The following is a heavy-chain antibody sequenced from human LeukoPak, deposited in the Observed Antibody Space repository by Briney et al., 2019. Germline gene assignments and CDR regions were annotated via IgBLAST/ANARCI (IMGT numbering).Heavy chain of an antibody. CDR1: EFTFGAYA. J-gene: IGHJ4*02. Sequence: GALRLSCTASEFTFGAYAMSWVRKIPGKGLEWASPISVIVAATYYPDSVKGRFTKSRVNSRNTLYLQMNKLRVEETAVYYCAKGWRGSCRGAYCYSFDNWGEGAVVTVSS. CDR3: AKGWRGSCRGAYCYSFDN. V-gene: IGHV3-23*01. D-gene: IGHD2-21*02. CDR2: ISVIVAAT.